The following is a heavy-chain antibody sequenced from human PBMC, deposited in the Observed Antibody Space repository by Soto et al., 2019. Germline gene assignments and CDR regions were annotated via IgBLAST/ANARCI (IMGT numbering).Heavy chain of an antibody. CDR1: GFTLSSYG. D-gene: IGHD3-3*01. J-gene: IGHJ3*02. CDR2: ISYDGSNK. Sequence: PGGSLRLSCAASGFTLSSYGMHWVRQAPGKGLEWVAVISYDGSNKYYADSVKGRFTISRDNSKNTLYLQMNSLRAEDTAVYYCAKDEGFLERLSRSDNAFDIWGQGTMVTVSS. V-gene: IGHV3-30*18. CDR3: AKDEGFLERLSRSDNAFDI.